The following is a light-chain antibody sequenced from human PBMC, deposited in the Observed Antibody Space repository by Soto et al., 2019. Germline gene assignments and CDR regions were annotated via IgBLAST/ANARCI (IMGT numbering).Light chain of an antibody. J-gene: IGKJ4*01. Sequence: LGTLSLSPGGRATLSCRASQSVSSSYLAWYQQKPGQAPRLLIYGASTRATGIPARFSGSGSGTEFTLTISSLQSEDFAVYYCQQYNNWPPLTFGGGTKVDIK. V-gene: IGKV3D-15*01. CDR3: QQYNNWPPLT. CDR2: GAS. CDR1: QSVSSSY.